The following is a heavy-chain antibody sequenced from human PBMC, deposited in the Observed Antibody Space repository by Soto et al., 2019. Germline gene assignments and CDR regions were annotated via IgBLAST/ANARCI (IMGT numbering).Heavy chain of an antibody. V-gene: IGHV4-4*02. CDR3: ARLEGLATISYYFDF. CDR1: GVSISRSNW. CDR2: LYPSGCT. J-gene: IGHJ4*02. Sequence: SETLSLTCSVSGVSISRSNWWTWVRQAPGKGLEWIGELYPSGCTTYNPSLQNRVTISVDYSKNHLSLTLTPVTAADSALYFCARLEGLATISYYFDFWGQGALVTVSS. D-gene: IGHD3-9*01.